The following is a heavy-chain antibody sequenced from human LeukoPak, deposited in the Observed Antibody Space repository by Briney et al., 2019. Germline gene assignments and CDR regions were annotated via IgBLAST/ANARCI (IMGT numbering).Heavy chain of an antibody. CDR3: ARVWVDALDI. CDR2: INHSGST. Sequence: SETLSLTCAVYGGSFSGYYWSWIRQPPGKGLEWIGEINHSGSTNYNPSFKSRVTISVDTSKNQFSLKLSSVTAADTAVYYCARVWVDALDIWGQGTMVTVSS. D-gene: IGHD1-26*01. CDR1: GGSFSGYY. J-gene: IGHJ3*02. V-gene: IGHV4-34*01.